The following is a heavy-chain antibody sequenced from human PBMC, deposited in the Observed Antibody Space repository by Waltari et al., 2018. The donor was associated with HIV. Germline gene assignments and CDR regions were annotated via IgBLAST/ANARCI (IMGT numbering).Heavy chain of an antibody. CDR3: ARDREGGSGSQGAFDI. J-gene: IGHJ3*02. CDR1: GFTVSSNY. Sequence: EVQLVESGGGLIQPGGSLRLSCAASGFTVSSNYMSWVRQAPGKGLELVFFFYSAGSTSYAYSVKVRFTISIANSKHTLYLQMNSLRAEDTAVYYCARDREGGSGSQGAFDIWGQGTMVTVSS. V-gene: IGHV3-53*01. D-gene: IGHD1-26*01. CDR2: FYSAGST.